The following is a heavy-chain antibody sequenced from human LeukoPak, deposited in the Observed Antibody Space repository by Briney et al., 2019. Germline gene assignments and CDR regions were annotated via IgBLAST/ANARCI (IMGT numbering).Heavy chain of an antibody. CDR1: GGSISSSSYY. CDR2: IYYSGST. CDR3: ARGPPPDFDY. Sequence: SETLSLTCTVSGGSISSSSYYWGWIRQPPGKGLEWIGYIYYSGSTYYNPSLKSRVTISVDTSKNQFSLKLSSVTAADTAVYYCARGPPPDFDYWGRGTLVTVSS. J-gene: IGHJ4*02. V-gene: IGHV4-30-4*08.